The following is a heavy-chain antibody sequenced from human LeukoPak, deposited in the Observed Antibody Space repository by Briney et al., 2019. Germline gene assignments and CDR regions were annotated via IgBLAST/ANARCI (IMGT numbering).Heavy chain of an antibody. CDR3: AKGGLGGAPYYYYYYMDV. Sequence: PGGSLRLSCAASGFTFNNFSMNWVRQAPGKGLEWVSSISSSSSYIYYADSVKGRFTISRDNSKNTLYLQMNSLRAEDTAVYYCAKGGLGGAPYYYYYYMDVWGKGTTVTISS. CDR2: ISSSSSYI. J-gene: IGHJ6*03. V-gene: IGHV3-21*04. CDR1: GFTFNNFS. D-gene: IGHD3-16*01.